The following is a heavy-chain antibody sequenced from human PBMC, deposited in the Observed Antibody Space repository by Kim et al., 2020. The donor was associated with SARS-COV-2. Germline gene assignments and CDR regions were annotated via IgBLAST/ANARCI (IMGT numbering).Heavy chain of an antibody. J-gene: IGHJ4*02. Sequence: GGSLRLSCAASGFTFSSYWMSWVRQAPGKGLEWVANIKQDGSEKYYVDSVKGRFTISRDNAKNSLYLQMNSLRAEDTAVYYCARYAGGQWLVYYFDYWGQGTLVTVSS. CDR1: GFTFSSYW. CDR2: IKQDGSEK. V-gene: IGHV3-7*01. D-gene: IGHD6-19*01. CDR3: ARYAGGQWLVYYFDY.